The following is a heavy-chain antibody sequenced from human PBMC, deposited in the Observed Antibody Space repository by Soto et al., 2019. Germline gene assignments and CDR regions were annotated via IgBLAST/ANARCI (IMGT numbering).Heavy chain of an antibody. D-gene: IGHD3-3*01. Sequence: ASVKVSCKASGYTFTSYAMHWVRQAPGQRLEWMGWINAGNGNTKYSQKFQGRVTITRDTSASTAYMELSSLRSEDTAVYYCARGRVPIFGVVSFDPWRQRTLVTVPS. CDR3: ARGRVPIFGVVSFDP. J-gene: IGHJ5*02. CDR1: GYTFTSYA. CDR2: INAGNGNT. V-gene: IGHV1-3*01.